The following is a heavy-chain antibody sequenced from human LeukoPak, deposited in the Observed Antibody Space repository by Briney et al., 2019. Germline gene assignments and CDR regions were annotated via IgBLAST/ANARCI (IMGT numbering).Heavy chain of an antibody. V-gene: IGHV1-69*05. J-gene: IGHJ5*02. CDR2: IIPTFGTA. D-gene: IGHD3-3*01. CDR1: GGTFSSYA. Sequence: ASVKVSCKASGGTFSSYAISWVRQAPGQGLEWMGGIIPTFGTANYAQKFQGRVTITTDESTSTAYMELSSLRSEDTAVYYCARGGITIFGVVIENWFDPWGQGTLVTVSS. CDR3: ARGGITIFGVVIENWFDP.